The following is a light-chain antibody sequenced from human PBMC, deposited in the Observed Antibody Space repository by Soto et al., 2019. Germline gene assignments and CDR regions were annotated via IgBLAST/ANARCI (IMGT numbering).Light chain of an antibody. CDR3: GTWDSSLRDVV. V-gene: IGLV1-51*01. J-gene: IGLJ2*01. Sequence: QSALTQPPSVSAAPGQKVTISCSGSSPNIGNNYVSWYQQLPGTAPKLLIYDNNKRPSGIPDRFSGSKSGTSATLGITGLQTGDEADYYCGTWDSSLRDVVFGGGTKVTVL. CDR2: DNN. CDR1: SPNIGNNY.